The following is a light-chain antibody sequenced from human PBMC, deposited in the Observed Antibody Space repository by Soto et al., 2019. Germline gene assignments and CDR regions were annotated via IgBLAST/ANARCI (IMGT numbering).Light chain of an antibody. CDR3: PQYGTAPR. CDR1: RSVSSSY. J-gene: IGKJ4*02. V-gene: IGKV3-20*01. Sequence: EIVLTQSPGSLSLSLGERATLSCRASRSVSSSYLAWYQQKPGQAPRLLIFGASIRATAIPGRLSGSGSGTDFPLSITRPEPEEGAVGFFPQYGTAPRFGGRTKVQVK. CDR2: GAS.